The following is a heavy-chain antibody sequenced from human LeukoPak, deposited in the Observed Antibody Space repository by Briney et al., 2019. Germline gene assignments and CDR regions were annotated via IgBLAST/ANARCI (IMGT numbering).Heavy chain of an antibody. CDR3: ARVGGDYGMDV. CDR2: IYYSGSN. Sequence: SQTLSLTCTVSGGSISSGDYYWSWIRQPPGKGLEWLGYIYYSGSNYYNPSLKSRVTISADTSKNQFSLKLSSVTAADTAVYYCARVGGDYGMDVWGKGTTVTVSS. J-gene: IGHJ6*04. V-gene: IGHV4-30-4*01. CDR1: GGSISSGDYY. D-gene: IGHD3-16*01.